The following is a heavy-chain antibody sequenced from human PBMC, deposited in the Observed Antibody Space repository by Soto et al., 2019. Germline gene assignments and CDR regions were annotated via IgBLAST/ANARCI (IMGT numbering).Heavy chain of an antibody. CDR2: IKSKTDGGTT. J-gene: IGHJ5*02. CDR1: GFTFSNAW. V-gene: IGHV3-15*07. CDR3: TTDPHDYGDYPSLPVIP. Sequence: GGSLRLSCAASGFTFSNAWMNWVRQAPGKGVEWVGRIKSKTDGGTTDYAAPVKGRFTISRDDSKNTLYLQMNSLKTEDTAVYYCTTDPHDYGDYPSLPVIPWGQGTLVTVSS. D-gene: IGHD4-17*01.